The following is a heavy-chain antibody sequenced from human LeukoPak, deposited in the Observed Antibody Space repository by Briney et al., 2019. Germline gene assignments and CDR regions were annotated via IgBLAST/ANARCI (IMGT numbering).Heavy chain of an antibody. V-gene: IGHV3-21*01. J-gene: IGHJ6*03. CDR3: ARIPHYYYYYMDV. CDR1: GFTFSSYS. D-gene: IGHD2-2*02. Sequence: GGSLRLSCAASGFTFSSYSMNWVRQAPGKGPEWVSSISSSSSYIYYADSVKGRFTISRDNAKNSLYLQMSSLRAEDTAVYYCARIPHYYYYYMDVWGKGTTVTVSS. CDR2: ISSSSSYI.